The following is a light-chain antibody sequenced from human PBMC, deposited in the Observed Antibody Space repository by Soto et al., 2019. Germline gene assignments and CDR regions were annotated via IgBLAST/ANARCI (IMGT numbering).Light chain of an antibody. V-gene: IGLV2-23*01. J-gene: IGLJ3*02. Sequence: QSVLTQPASVSGSPGQSITISCTGTSSDVGSYNLVSWYQQHPGKAPQLMIYEDIKRPSGVSNRFSGSKSGNTASLTISGLQAEDEADYYCCSYTRSATWVFGGGTKVTVL. CDR1: SSDVGSYNL. CDR3: CSYTRSATWV. CDR2: EDI.